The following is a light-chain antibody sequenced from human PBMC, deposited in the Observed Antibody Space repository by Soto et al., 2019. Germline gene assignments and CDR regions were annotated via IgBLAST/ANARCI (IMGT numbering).Light chain of an antibody. Sequence: DIMMTQSPDSLAVSLGERATINCKSSQSVLYSSNNKNYLAWYQQKPGQPPKLLIYWASTRESGVPDRFSGSGSGTDFTLTISSLQAEDVAVYYCQQYYSTTPTFGGGTKVEIK. CDR1: QSVLYSSNNKNY. J-gene: IGKJ4*01. CDR3: QQYYSTTPT. V-gene: IGKV4-1*01. CDR2: WAS.